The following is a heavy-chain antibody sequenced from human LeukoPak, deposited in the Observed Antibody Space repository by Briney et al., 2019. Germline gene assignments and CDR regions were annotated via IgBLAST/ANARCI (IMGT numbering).Heavy chain of an antibody. CDR2: SNAGNGNT. V-gene: IGHV1-3*02. D-gene: IGHD1-1*01. Sequence: ASVKVSCKASGYTFTSYAMHWVRQAPGQRLEWMGWSNAGNGNTKYSREFQGRVTITRDTSASTAYMELSSLRSEDMVVYYCAREGETGTFDYWGQGTLVTVSS. CDR3: AREGETGTFDY. CDR1: GYTFTSYA. J-gene: IGHJ4*02.